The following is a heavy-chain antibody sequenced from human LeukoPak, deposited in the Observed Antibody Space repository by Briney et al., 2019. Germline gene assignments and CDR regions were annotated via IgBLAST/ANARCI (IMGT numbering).Heavy chain of an antibody. D-gene: IGHD4-17*01. V-gene: IGHV4-30-2*01. CDR2: NYHSGST. Sequence: SQTLSLTCAVSGGSISSGGYSWSWIRQPPGKGLEWIGYNYHSGSTYYNPSLKSRVTISVDRSKNQFSLKLSSVTAADTAVYYCASGGTTVTYFDYWGQGTLVTVSS. CDR3: ASGGTTVTYFDY. J-gene: IGHJ4*02. CDR1: GGSISSGGYS.